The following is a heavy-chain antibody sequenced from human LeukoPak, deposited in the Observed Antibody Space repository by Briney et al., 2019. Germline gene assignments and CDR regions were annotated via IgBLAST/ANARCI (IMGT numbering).Heavy chain of an antibody. D-gene: IGHD5-18*01. CDR1: GFTFSSYD. Sequence: GGSLRLSCAASGFTFSSYDMHWVRQATGKGLEWVSAIGTAGDTYYPGSVKGRFTISRDNSKNTLYLQMNSLRAEDTAVYYCARGTAMVTLSFDYWGQGTLVTVSS. CDR3: ARGTAMVTLSFDY. CDR2: IGTAGDT. V-gene: IGHV3-13*01. J-gene: IGHJ4*02.